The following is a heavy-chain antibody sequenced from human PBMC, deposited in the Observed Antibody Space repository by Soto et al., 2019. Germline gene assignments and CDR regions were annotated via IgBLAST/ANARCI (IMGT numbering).Heavy chain of an antibody. V-gene: IGHV1-46*01. CDR1: GYTFTSYY. CDR2: INPSGGST. Sequence: ASVKVSCKASGYTFTSYYMHWVRQAPGQGLEWMGIINPSGGSTSYAQKFQGRVTMARDTSTSTVYMELSSLRSEDTAVYYCARAIAGSSSWYSTYWFDPWGQGTLVTVSS. J-gene: IGHJ5*02. D-gene: IGHD6-13*01. CDR3: ARAIAGSSSWYSTYWFDP.